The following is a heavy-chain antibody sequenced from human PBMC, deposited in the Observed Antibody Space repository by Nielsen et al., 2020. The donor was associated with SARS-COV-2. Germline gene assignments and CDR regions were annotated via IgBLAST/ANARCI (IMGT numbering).Heavy chain of an antibody. CDR2: ILHSGFT. Sequence: SETLSLTCAISGGSLTEHDWNWIRQPPGRGLEWLGEILHSGFTNNNPSLTTRLIISSDKSKNQFSLRLRSVTAADTAIYYCARGRDTATNSYLDVGGQGTTVTVSS. J-gene: IGHJ6*02. D-gene: IGHD1-26*01. V-gene: IGHV4-34*01. CDR1: GGSLTEHD. CDR3: ARGRDTATNSYLDV.